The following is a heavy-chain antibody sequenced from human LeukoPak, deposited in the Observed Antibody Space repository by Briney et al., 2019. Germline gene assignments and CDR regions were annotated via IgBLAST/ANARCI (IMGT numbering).Heavy chain of an antibody. J-gene: IGHJ3*02. Sequence: GGSLRLSCETSGFSFSMYWIAWVRQPPGKGLEWVANIKRDGSERHCLDSVRGRFTVSRDNAKNSLYLQLNSLRAEDTAVYFCARDTTYYESSAYYDSYDIWGQGTMVTVSS. CDR2: IKRDGSER. CDR1: GFSFSMYW. V-gene: IGHV3-7*01. CDR3: ARDTTYYESSAYYDSYDI. D-gene: IGHD3-22*01.